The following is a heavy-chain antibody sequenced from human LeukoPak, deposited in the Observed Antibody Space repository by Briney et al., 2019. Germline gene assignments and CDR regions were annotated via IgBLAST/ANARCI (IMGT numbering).Heavy chain of an antibody. CDR2: ISYDGSNK. J-gene: IGHJ4*02. CDR3: ARDKLQSGLVDY. Sequence: PGGSLRLSCAASGFTFSSYAMHWVRQAPGEGLEWVAVISYDGSNKYYADSVKGRFTISRDNSKNTLYLQMNSLRAEDTAVYYCARDKLQSGLVDYWGQGTLVTVSS. V-gene: IGHV3-30-3*01. D-gene: IGHD4-4*01. CDR1: GFTFSSYA.